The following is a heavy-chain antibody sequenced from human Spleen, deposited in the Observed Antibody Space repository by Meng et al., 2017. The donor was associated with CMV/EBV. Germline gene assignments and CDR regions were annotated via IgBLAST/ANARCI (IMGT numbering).Heavy chain of an antibody. CDR3: AREGSNYVDY. CDR2: IRYDGSSK. CDR1: GFTFSNYG. Sequence: GGSLRLSCAASGFTFSNYGMHWVRQAPGKGLEWVAFIRYDGSSKHYADSVKGRFTISRDNSKNTLYLQMNSLRAEDTAVYYCAREGSNYVDYWGQGTLVTVSS. D-gene: IGHD4-11*01. V-gene: IGHV3-30*02. J-gene: IGHJ4*02.